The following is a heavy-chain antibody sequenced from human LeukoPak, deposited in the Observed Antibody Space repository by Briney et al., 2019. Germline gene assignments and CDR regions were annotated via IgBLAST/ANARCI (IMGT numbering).Heavy chain of an antibody. D-gene: IGHD6-13*01. CDR2: INPSGGST. CDR1: GDTFTSCY. V-gene: IGHV1-46*03. J-gene: IGHJ4*02. CDR3: ASGGYSSSWYGKIDY. Sequence: GASVKVSCKASGDTFTSCYMHWVRQAPGQGLEWMGIINPSGGSTSYAQKFQGRVTMTRDTSTSTVYMELSSLRSEDTAVYYCASGGYSSSWYGKIDYWGQGTLVTVSS.